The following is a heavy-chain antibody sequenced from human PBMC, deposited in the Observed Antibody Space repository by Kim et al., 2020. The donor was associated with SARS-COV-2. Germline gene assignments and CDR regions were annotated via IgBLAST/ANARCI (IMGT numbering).Heavy chain of an antibody. CDR1: GFTFSNAW. Sequence: GGSLRLSCAASGFTFSNAWMSWVRQAPGKGLEWVGRIKSKTDGGTTDYAAPVKGRFTISRDDSKNTLYLQMNSLKTEDTAVYYCTTSYQLLCCGMDVWGQGTTVTVSS. J-gene: IGHJ6*02. V-gene: IGHV3-15*01. CDR2: IKSKTDGGTT. CDR3: TTSYQLLCCGMDV. D-gene: IGHD2-2*01.